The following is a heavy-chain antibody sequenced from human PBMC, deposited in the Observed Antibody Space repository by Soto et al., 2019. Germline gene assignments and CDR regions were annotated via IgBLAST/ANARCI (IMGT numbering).Heavy chain of an antibody. D-gene: IGHD2-2*01. CDR1: GYSFTSYW. J-gene: IGHJ4*02. V-gene: IGHV5-10-1*01. Sequence: ASVKVSCQGSGYSFTSYWISWVRQMPGKGLEWMGRIDPSDSYINYSPSFQGHVTLSADKSISAAYLQWSSLKASDSAMYYCARSHCSTTTCLFDYWGQGTLVTVSS. CDR2: IDPSDSYI. CDR3: ARSHCSTTTCLFDY.